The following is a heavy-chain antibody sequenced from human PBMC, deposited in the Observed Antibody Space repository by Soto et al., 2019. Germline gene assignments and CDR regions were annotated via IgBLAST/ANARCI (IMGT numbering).Heavy chain of an antibody. CDR2: ITGSGAGA. Sequence: EVHLLESGGGLVHPGESLRLSCGASGFTFSSCVMNWVRQAPGKGLEWVSCITGSGAGAYYADSVKGRFTIPRDNSKNMVYLQMNNLRAEDTGVYYCAKGLINGRWYAEDWGQGTLVTVSS. D-gene: IGHD6-13*01. CDR3: AKGLINGRWYAED. J-gene: IGHJ4*02. CDR1: GFTFSSCV. V-gene: IGHV3-23*01.